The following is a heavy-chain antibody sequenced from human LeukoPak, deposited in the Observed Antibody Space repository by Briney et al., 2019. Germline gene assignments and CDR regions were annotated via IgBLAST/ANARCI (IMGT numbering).Heavy chain of an antibody. J-gene: IGHJ4*02. V-gene: IGHV4-39*01. Sequence: SETLSLTCTVSGGSISSSSYYWGWIRQPPGKGLEWIGSIYYSGSTYYNPSLKSRVTISVDTSKNQFSLNLSSVTAADTAVYYCASSRGYSRSYYFDYWGQGTLVTVSS. CDR1: GGSISSSSYY. D-gene: IGHD2-15*01. CDR2: IYYSGST. CDR3: ASSRGYSRSYYFDY.